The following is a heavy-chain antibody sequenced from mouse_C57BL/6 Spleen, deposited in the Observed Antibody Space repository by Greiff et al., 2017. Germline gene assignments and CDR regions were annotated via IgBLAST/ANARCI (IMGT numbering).Heavy chain of an antibody. CDR3: ARLSSGYPRDAMDY. V-gene: IGHV1-82*01. CDR1: GYAFSSSW. CDR2: IYPGDGDT. Sequence: QVQLQQSGPELVKPGASVKISCKASGYAFSSSWMNWVKQRPGKGLEWIGRIYPGDGDTNYNGKFKGKATLTADKSSSTAYMQLSSLTSEDSAVYFCARLSSGYPRDAMDYWGQGASVTVSS. J-gene: IGHJ4*01. D-gene: IGHD3-2*02.